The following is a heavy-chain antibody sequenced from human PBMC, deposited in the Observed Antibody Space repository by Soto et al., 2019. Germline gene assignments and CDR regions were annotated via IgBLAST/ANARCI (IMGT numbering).Heavy chain of an antibody. CDR1: GYAFTTYG. Sequence: QVHLVXSGXXXXXXGASVKVSCKGSGYAFTTYGITWVRQAPGQGLEWMGWISAHNGNTNYAQKLQGRVTVTRDTSTSTAYMELRSLRSDDTAVYYCARGRYGDYWGQGALVTVSS. CDR3: ARGRYGDY. D-gene: IGHD1-1*01. CDR2: ISAHNGNT. V-gene: IGHV1-18*01. J-gene: IGHJ4*02.